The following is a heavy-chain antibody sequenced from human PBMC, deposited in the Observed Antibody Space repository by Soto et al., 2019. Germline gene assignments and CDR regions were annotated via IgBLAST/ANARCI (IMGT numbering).Heavy chain of an antibody. CDR1: GYTFTRHG. CDR2: ISGYNGDT. Sequence: GASVKVSCKTSGYTFTRHGISWVRQAPGQGLEWMGWISGYNGDTRYAQKFQGRFTMTTDTSTSTAYMKLRNLRSDDTAVYYCTRDPSNTSGYNLYFDYWGQGTLVTVSS. J-gene: IGHJ4*02. CDR3: TRDPSNTSGYNLYFDY. D-gene: IGHD3-22*01. V-gene: IGHV1-18*01.